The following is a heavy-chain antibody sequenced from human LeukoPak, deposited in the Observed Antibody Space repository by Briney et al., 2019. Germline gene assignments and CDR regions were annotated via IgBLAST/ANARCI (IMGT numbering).Heavy chain of an antibody. CDR2: TSHDESNK. J-gene: IGHJ4*02. D-gene: IGHD6-13*01. Sequence: GGSLRLSCVAYGISLRSYSVHWVRQAPGKWLGWVALTSHDESNKKYADSVRGRCTISRDNSRDTVFLQLSNLRHEDTAVYYCAKGDAAGAYRTDFWGPGTRVTVSS. V-gene: IGHV3-30-3*01. CDR3: AKGDAAGAYRTDF. CDR1: GISLRSYS.